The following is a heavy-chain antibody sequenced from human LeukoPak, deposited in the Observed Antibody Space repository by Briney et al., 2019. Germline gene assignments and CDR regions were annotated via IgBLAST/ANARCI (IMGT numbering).Heavy chain of an antibody. V-gene: IGHV3-7*01. CDR2: IKNDGSEK. D-gene: IGHD6-13*01. CDR3: ARVGTAEGTLEDY. J-gene: IGHJ4*02. CDR1: GFTFTTYW. Sequence: GALRLSCVASGFTFTTYWMSWVRQPPGKGLEWVANIKNDGSEKYYVDSVKGRFTISRADAKNSVYLQMNSLRADDTAVYYCARVGTAEGTLEDYWGQGTLVTVSS.